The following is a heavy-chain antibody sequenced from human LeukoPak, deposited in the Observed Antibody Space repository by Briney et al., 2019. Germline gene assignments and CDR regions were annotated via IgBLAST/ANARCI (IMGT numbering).Heavy chain of an antibody. Sequence: PGGSLRLSCAASGFTFSSYEMNWVRQAPGMGLEWVSYISSGGDTIYYASSVKGRFTISRDNAKNSLYLQMNNLRAEDTAVYYCAREVVAVKRFDPWGQGTLVTVSS. J-gene: IGHJ5*02. D-gene: IGHD2-15*01. CDR1: GFTFSSYE. CDR2: ISSGGDTI. V-gene: IGHV3-48*03. CDR3: AREVVAVKRFDP.